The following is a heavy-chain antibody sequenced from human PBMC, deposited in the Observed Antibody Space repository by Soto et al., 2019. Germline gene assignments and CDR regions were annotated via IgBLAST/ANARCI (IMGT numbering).Heavy chain of an antibody. D-gene: IGHD5-18*01. V-gene: IGHV3-21*01. CDR2: ISSSSSYI. Sequence: PGGSLRLSCAASGFTFSSYSMNWVRQAPGKGLEWVSSISSSSSYIYYADSVEGRFTISRDNAKNSLYLQMNSLRAEDTAVYYCARDLDTAMARVFDYWGQGTLVTVSS. CDR1: GFTFSSYS. CDR3: ARDLDTAMARVFDY. J-gene: IGHJ4*02.